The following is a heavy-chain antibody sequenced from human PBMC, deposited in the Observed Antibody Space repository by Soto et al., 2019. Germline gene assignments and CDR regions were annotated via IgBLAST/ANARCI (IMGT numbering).Heavy chain of an antibody. Sequence: SETLSLTCTVSGGSISSYYWSWIRQPPGKGLEWIGYIYYSGSTNYNPSLKSRVTISVDTSKNQFSLKLSSVTAADTAVYYCARTRTGIAVAGTYVPNYYYMDVWGKGTTVTVSS. CDR2: IYYSGST. CDR1: GGSISSYY. J-gene: IGHJ6*03. CDR3: ARTRTGIAVAGTYVPNYYYMDV. V-gene: IGHV4-59*01. D-gene: IGHD6-19*01.